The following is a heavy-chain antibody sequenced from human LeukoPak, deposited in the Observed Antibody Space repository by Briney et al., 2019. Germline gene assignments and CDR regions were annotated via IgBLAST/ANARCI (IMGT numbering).Heavy chain of an antibody. Sequence: GASVKVSCTASGGTFSTFSITWVRQAPGQGLEWMGGIIPVFGTANYAQQFQGRVTVATDESTSTAYLELSSLRSEDTAIYYCARVDRYHYYLDVWGKGTTVTVSS. CDR3: ARVDRYHYYLDV. J-gene: IGHJ6*03. CDR2: IIPVFGTA. V-gene: IGHV1-69*05. CDR1: GGTFSTFS.